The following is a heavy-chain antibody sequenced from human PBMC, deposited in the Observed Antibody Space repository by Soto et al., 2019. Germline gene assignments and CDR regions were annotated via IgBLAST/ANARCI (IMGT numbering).Heavy chain of an antibody. J-gene: IGHJ6*02. CDR3: AKRQQLVRYYYGLDV. CDR1: GLTVSSNY. Sequence: EVQLVESGGGLIQPGGSLRLSCVASGLTVSSNYMNWVRQAPGKGLEWVSAICGGDNPEYADSVKGRFTISRDNSRNTLYLQMNSLRADDTAVYYCAKRQQLVRYYYGLDVWGQGTTVTVSS. CDR2: ICGGDNP. V-gene: IGHV3-53*01. D-gene: IGHD6-13*01.